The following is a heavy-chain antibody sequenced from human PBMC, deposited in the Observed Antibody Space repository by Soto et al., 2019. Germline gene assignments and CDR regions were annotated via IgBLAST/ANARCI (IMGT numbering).Heavy chain of an antibody. Sequence: QVQLQESGPGLVKPSETLSLTCTVSGGSINSRYWNWIRQPPGKGLEWIGYIYHSGTTSYNPSLKSRVTISVDTSKKQFSLKLSSVTAADTAVYFCASHDHGDYYDYWGQGTLVTVSS. D-gene: IGHD2-15*01. CDR3: ASHDHGDYYDY. V-gene: IGHV4-59*11. J-gene: IGHJ4*02. CDR2: IYHSGTT. CDR1: GGSINSRY.